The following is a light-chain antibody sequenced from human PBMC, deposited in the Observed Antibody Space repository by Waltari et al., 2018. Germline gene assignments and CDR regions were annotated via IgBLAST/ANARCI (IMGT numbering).Light chain of an antibody. CDR1: SSNIGRNT. Sequence: QSVLTQPPSASGTPGQRVTMSCSGSSSNIGRNTVTWYQQLPGTAPKLLIYIDNQRPSGVPDRFSGSRSGTSASLAISGLQSEDEADYRCATWDDSLNAWVFGGGTKLTVL. CDR3: ATWDDSLNAWV. CDR2: IDN. V-gene: IGLV1-44*01. J-gene: IGLJ3*02.